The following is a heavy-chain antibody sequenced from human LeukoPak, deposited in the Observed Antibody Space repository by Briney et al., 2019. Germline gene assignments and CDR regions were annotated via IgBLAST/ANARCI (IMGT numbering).Heavy chain of an antibody. CDR3: AKASSGCLSCYFDY. V-gene: IGHV3-23*01. Sequence: GGSLRLSCAASGFTFSSYAMSWVRRAPGKGLEWVSGISGSGDSTYYADSVKGRFTISRDNSKNTLYLQMNSLRAEDTAIYYCAKASSGCLSCYFDYWGQGTLVSVSS. CDR2: ISGSGDST. D-gene: IGHD6-19*01. J-gene: IGHJ4*02. CDR1: GFTFSSYA.